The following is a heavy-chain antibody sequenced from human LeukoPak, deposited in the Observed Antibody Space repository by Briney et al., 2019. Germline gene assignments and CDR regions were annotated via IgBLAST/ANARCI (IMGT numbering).Heavy chain of an antibody. D-gene: IGHD2-2*01. Sequence: ASETLSPTCTVSGGSISSYYWSWIRQPPGKGLEWIGYIYYSGSTNYNPSLKSRVTISVDTSKNQFSLKLSSVTAADTAVYYCARDGAKVSIVVVPAAIDYWGQGTLVTVSS. J-gene: IGHJ4*02. CDR3: ARDGAKVSIVVVPAAIDY. CDR1: GGSISSYY. V-gene: IGHV4-59*01. CDR2: IYYSGST.